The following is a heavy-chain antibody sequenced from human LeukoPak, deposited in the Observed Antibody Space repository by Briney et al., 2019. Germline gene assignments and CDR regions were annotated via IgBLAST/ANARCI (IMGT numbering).Heavy chain of an antibody. V-gene: IGHV4-34*01. CDR1: GGSFSDYY. D-gene: IGHD3-10*01. CDR2: INHSEDT. J-gene: IGHJ5*02. Sequence: SETLSLTCTVYGGSFSDYYWSWIRQPPGKGLEWIGEINHSEDTNYKPSLKSRVTISADTSKSQFSLNLTSVTAADTAVYFCARVLPPVRARSFISMIRGATTGPYIWFDPWGQGTLVTVSS. CDR3: ARVLPPVRARSFISMIRGATTGPYIWFDP.